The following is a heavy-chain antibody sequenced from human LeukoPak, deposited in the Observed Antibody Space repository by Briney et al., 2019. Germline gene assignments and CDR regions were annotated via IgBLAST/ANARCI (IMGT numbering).Heavy chain of an antibody. Sequence: SQTLSLTCAVSGGSISSGVYSWSWVRQPPGKGLEWIGYIYYGGNTYYNPSLKSRVTISVDTSKNQFSLKLSSVTAADTAVYYCARFVTYRGYDERDYYFDYWGQGTLVTVSS. CDR3: ARFVTYRGYDERDYYFDY. CDR2: IYYGGNT. CDR1: GGSISSGVYS. D-gene: IGHD5-12*01. J-gene: IGHJ4*02. V-gene: IGHV4-30-4*07.